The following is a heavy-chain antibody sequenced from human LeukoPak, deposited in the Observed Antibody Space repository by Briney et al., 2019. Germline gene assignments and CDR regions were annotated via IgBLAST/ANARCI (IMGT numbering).Heavy chain of an antibody. Sequence: GGSLRLSCEASGFTFSSYAMSWVRQAPGKGLEWVSGISGSGDNTYYADSVKGRFTISRDNSKNTLYLQMNSLRAEETAVFYCSSSWYTAFDMWGQGTMVTVSS. CDR1: GFTFSSYA. J-gene: IGHJ3*02. D-gene: IGHD6-13*01. V-gene: IGHV3-23*01. CDR3: SSSWYTAFDM. CDR2: ISGSGDNT.